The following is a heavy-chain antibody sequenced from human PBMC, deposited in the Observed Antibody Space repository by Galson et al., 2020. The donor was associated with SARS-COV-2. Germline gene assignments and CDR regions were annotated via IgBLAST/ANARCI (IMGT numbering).Heavy chain of an antibody. CDR3: ARERVLLSRGFDF. CDR2: ILYNGGNK. Sequence: GESLKISCAASGFTFSDYAMHWVRQAPGKGLEWVALILYNGGNKNYVDSVKGRFTISRDNSKNTLYLQMNSLRPEDTAVYYCARERVLLSRGFDFWGQGTMVTVSA. CDR1: GFTFSDYA. J-gene: IGHJ3*01. D-gene: IGHD3-10*01. V-gene: IGHV3-30*03.